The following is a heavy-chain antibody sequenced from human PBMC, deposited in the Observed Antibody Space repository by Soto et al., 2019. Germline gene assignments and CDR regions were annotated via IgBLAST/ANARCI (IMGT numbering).Heavy chain of an antibody. CDR1: GFSLSTSGVG. V-gene: IGHV2-5*02. D-gene: IGHD2-15*01. CDR3: AHSTLVVVAATLVLGWFDP. J-gene: IGHJ5*02. CDR2: IHWDDDK. Sequence: QITLKESGPTLVKPTQTLTLTCTFSGFSLSTSGVGVGWIRQPPGKALEWLALIHWDDDKRYRPSLKSRLTITKDTSKNQVVLTITKMDPVDTATYYCAHSTLVVVAATLVLGWFDPWGQGTLVTVSS.